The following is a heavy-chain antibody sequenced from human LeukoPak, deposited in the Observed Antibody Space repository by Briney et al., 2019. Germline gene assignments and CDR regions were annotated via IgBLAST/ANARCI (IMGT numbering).Heavy chain of an antibody. CDR2: INPNSGGT. CDR1: GYTFSGYY. J-gene: IGHJ4*02. CDR3: ARDRNYYDHNGNFDY. D-gene: IGHD3-22*01. V-gene: IGHV1-2*02. Sequence: ASVKVSCKASGYTFSGYYMHWVRQAPGQGLEWMGWINPNSGGTNYAQKFQGRVTLTRDTPLSTAYMELSRLRSDDTAVYYCARDRNYYDHNGNFDYWGQGTLVTVSS.